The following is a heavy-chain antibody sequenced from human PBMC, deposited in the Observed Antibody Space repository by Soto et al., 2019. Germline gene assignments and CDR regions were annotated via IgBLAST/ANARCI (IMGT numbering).Heavy chain of an antibody. CDR1: GFTFSNYW. CDR2: INTDGSTI. D-gene: IGHD3-16*01. Sequence: EVQLVESGGGLVQPGGSLRLSCAASGFTFSNYWMHWVRQAPGKGPVWVSRINTDGSTINYADSVKGRFTISRDNAKNTLYLQTNSLGAEDTAVYYCARDLGGYASHWGQGTLVTVSS. CDR3: ARDLGGYASH. J-gene: IGHJ4*02. V-gene: IGHV3-74*01.